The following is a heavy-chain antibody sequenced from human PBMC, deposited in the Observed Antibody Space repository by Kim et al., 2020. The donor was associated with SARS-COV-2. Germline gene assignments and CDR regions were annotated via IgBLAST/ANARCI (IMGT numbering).Heavy chain of an antibody. CDR3: ARDRGYNYGIGY. D-gene: IGHD5-18*01. CDR2: IYHSGST. J-gene: IGHJ4*02. Sequence: SETLSLTCTVSGYSISSGYYWGWIRQPPGKGLEWIGSIYHSGSTYYNQSLKSRVTISVDTSKNQLSLHLSSVTAADMAVYYCARDRGYNYGIGYWGQGTLVTVSS. CDR1: GYSISSGYY. V-gene: IGHV4-38-2*02.